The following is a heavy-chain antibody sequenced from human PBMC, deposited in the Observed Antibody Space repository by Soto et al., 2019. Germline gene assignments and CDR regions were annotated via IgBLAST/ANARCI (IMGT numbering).Heavy chain of an antibody. V-gene: IGHV1-69*13. Sequence: GASVKVSCKASGGTFSSYAISWVRQAPGQGLEWMGGIFPIFGTANYAQKFQGRVTITADESTSTAYMELSSLRSEDTAVYYCAREDIVVAPAGEQKSYYYYGMDVWGQGTTVTVSS. CDR2: IFPIFGTA. CDR1: GGTFSSYA. J-gene: IGHJ6*02. CDR3: AREDIVVAPAGEQKSYYYYGMDV. D-gene: IGHD2-2*01.